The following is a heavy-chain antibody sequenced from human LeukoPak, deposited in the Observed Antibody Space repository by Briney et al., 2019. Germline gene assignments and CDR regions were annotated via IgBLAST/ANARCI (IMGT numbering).Heavy chain of an antibody. J-gene: IGHJ6*02. Sequence: PSGTLSLTCAVSSDSISSSNWWSWVRQPPGKGLEWIGEIYHSGSTNYNPSLKSRVTISVDKSKNQFSLKLSSVTAADTAVYYCASNKVGATYYYYYGMDVWGQGTTVTVSS. V-gene: IGHV4-4*02. D-gene: IGHD1-26*01. CDR2: IYHSGST. CDR3: ASNKVGATYYYYYGMDV. CDR1: SDSISSSNW.